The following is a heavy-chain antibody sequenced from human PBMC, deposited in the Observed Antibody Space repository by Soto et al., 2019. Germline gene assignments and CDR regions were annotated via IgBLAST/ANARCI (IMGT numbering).Heavy chain of an antibody. Sequence: EVQLVESGGGLVHPGGSLRLSCAASGFDFSTYAMNWVRQAPGKRPEWISYINNSSTTMYYAVSVRVRFTISRDNDRNSLYLQMDSLRDEDTAGYYCARHIATPEHAFDFWGEGTMVVVSS. CDR2: INNSSTTM. V-gene: IGHV3-48*02. CDR1: GFDFSTYA. D-gene: IGHD6-13*01. J-gene: IGHJ3*01. CDR3: ARHIATPEHAFDF.